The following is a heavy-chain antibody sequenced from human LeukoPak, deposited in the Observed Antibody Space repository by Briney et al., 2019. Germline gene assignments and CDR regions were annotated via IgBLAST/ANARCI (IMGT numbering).Heavy chain of an antibody. Sequence: ASVKVSCKASGYTFSGDYMHWVRQAPGQGLEWMGRINPKSGGINHAPRFQGRVTTTRDTSISTVYMELSSLRCDDTAVYYCARETRDFSGYDNWGQGTLVTVSS. CDR1: GYTFSGDY. D-gene: IGHD5-12*01. V-gene: IGHV1-2*06. CDR3: ARETRDFSGYDN. CDR2: INPKSGGI. J-gene: IGHJ4*02.